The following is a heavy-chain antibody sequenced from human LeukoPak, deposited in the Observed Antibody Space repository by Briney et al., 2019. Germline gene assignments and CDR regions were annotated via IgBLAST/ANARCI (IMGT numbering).Heavy chain of an antibody. Sequence: ASVKVSCKASGGTSNSHAISWVRQAPGQGLEWMGRIIPNLGTTNRAQNFQDRVTLTADKSTNTAYMELTSLTSDDTAVYYCATTNDGGGYQWGDFFDFWGQGTLVAVSS. CDR2: IIPNLGTT. CDR3: ATTNDGGGYQWGDFFDF. V-gene: IGHV1-69*04. D-gene: IGHD3-22*01. J-gene: IGHJ4*02. CDR1: GGTSNSHA.